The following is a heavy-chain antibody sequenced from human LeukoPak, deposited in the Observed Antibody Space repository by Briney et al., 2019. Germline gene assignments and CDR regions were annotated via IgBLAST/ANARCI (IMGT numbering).Heavy chain of an antibody. Sequence: GGSLRLSCAASGFTFSSYEMNWVRQAPGKGLEWVSYISSGGSSIYYADSVKGRFTISRDNSKNTLYLQMNSLRAEDTGVYYCAKDSPDYDILTGYSPLDYWGQGTLVTVSS. D-gene: IGHD3-9*01. V-gene: IGHV3-48*03. CDR1: GFTFSSYE. J-gene: IGHJ4*02. CDR2: ISSGGSSI. CDR3: AKDSPDYDILTGYSPLDY.